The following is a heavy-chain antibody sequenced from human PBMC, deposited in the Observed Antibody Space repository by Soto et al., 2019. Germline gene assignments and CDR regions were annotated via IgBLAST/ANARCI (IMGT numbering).Heavy chain of an antibody. CDR1: GGSFSGYY. J-gene: IGHJ6*02. CDR2: INHSGST. D-gene: IGHD3-3*01. V-gene: IGHV4-34*01. CDR3: ARQRFLWWLLRDYYYYYGMDV. Sequence: SETLSLTCAVYGGSFSGYYWSWIRQPPGKGLEWIGEINHSGSTNYNPSLKSRVTISVDTSKNQFSLKLSLVAAAATAVYYCARQRFLWWLLRDYYYYYGMDVWGQGTTVTVSS.